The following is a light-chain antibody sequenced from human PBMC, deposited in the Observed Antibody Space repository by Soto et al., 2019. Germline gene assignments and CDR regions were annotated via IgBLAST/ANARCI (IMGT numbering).Light chain of an antibody. CDR1: QSISSY. CDR3: QQSYSTPMYT. Sequence: DIQMTQSPSSLSASVGDRVTITCRASQSISSYLNWYQQKPGKAPKLLIYAASSLQSGVPSRFSGSGSGTDFTLIISSLQPEDFATYYCQQSYSTPMYTFGQGTELEIK. V-gene: IGKV1-39*01. CDR2: AAS. J-gene: IGKJ2*01.